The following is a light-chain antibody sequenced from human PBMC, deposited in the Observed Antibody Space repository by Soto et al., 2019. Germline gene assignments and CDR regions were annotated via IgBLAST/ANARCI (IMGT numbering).Light chain of an antibody. CDR3: QKYNNAWT. J-gene: IGKJ1*01. CDR2: GAS. Sequence: DIQMTQSPSSLSASVGDRVTITCRASQAISTYLAWYQQKPGQVPKLLIYGASILQSGVPSRFSGSGSGTDFTLTISSLQPEDFATYYCQKYNNAWTFGQGTKVEIK. V-gene: IGKV1-27*01. CDR1: QAISTY.